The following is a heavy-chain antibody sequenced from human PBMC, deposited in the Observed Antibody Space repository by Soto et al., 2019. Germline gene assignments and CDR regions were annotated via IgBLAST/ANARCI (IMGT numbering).Heavy chain of an antibody. J-gene: IGHJ4*02. Sequence: SLRLSCAASGFTFSSYWMSWVRQAPGKGLEWVANIKQDGSEKYYVDSVKGRFTISRDNAKNSLYLQMNSLRAEDTAVYYCARFPLDYYDSSGYYVHFGYWGQG. CDR2: IKQDGSEK. V-gene: IGHV3-7*05. CDR1: GFTFSSYW. D-gene: IGHD3-22*01. CDR3: ARFPLDYYDSSGYYVHFGY.